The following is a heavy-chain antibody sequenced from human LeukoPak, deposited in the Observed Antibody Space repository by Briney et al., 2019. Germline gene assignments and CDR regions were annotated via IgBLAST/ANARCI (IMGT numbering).Heavy chain of an antibody. V-gene: IGHV3-64*01. J-gene: IGHJ4*02. Sequence: GGSLRLSCAASGFTFSNYAMSWVRQTPRKGLEYISIISSNGVATHYATSVKGRFNISRDNSKNTLYLRMGSLRAEDMAVYYCARDASDIVIVPAAVGPFDLWGQGTLVTVSS. CDR1: GFTFSNYA. D-gene: IGHD2-2*01. CDR3: ARDASDIVIVPAAVGPFDL. CDR2: ISSNGVAT.